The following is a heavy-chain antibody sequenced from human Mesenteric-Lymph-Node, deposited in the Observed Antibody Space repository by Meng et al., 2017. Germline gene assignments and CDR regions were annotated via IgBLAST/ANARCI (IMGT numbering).Heavy chain of an antibody. D-gene: IGHD3/OR15-3a*01. CDR2: IYYRGST. V-gene: IGHV4-39*01. CDR3: ARHERRAIFGLPKSGGFDP. Sequence: QLQLQESGPGLLKPSETLSLPCPVSGGSRSRNNDYWGWIRQPPGKGLEWIGSIYYRGSTYYNPSLKSRVTISVDTSKNQFSMKLTSVTAADTAVYFCARHERRAIFGLPKSGGFDPWGQGILVTVSS. CDR1: GGSRSRNNDY. J-gene: IGHJ5*02.